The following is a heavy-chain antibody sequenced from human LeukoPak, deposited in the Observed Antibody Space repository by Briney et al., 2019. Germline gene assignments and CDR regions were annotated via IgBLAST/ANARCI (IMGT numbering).Heavy chain of an antibody. D-gene: IGHD3-10*01. CDR2: IHYTGTI. CDR3: ARDIYGSGYGFFDV. CDR1: GVSISTYY. Sequence: SETLCLTCTVSGVSISTYYWSWVRQPPGRGLEWIAYIHYTGTINYNPSLKSRLSTTVDTSKRQFSMTLSSVTAADTAVYYCARDIYGSGYGFFDVWGQGALFSVSA. J-gene: IGHJ4*02. V-gene: IGHV4-59*01.